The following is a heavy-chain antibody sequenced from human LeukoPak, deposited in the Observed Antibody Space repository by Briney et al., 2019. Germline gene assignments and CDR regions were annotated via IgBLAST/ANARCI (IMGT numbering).Heavy chain of an antibody. CDR3: ASGVGSSVYYY. V-gene: IGHV4-4*07. J-gene: IGHJ4*02. D-gene: IGHD3-22*01. Sequence: SETLSLTCTVSTDSISSYRWSWIRQPAGKGLEWIGRINTSGSINYNPSLKSRVTMSLDTSKNHFSLNVSSVTAADTAVYYCASGVGSSVYYYWGQGILVTVSS. CDR1: TDSISSYR. CDR2: INTSGSI.